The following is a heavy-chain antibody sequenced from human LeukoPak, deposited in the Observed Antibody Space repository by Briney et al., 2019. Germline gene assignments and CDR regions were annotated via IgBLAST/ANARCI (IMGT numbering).Heavy chain of an antibody. Sequence: GGSLRLSCAASGSTFSSYGMHWVRQAPGKGLEWVAFIRYDGSNKYYADSVKGRFTISRDNSKNTLYLQMNSLRAEDTAVYYCARDHPAVSGAFDIWGQGTMVTVSS. CDR3: ARDHPAVSGAFDI. J-gene: IGHJ3*02. V-gene: IGHV3-30*02. D-gene: IGHD5/OR15-5a*01. CDR1: GSTFSSYG. CDR2: IRYDGSNK.